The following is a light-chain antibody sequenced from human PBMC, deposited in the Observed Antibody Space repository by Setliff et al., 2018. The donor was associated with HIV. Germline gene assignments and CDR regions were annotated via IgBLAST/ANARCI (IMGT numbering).Light chain of an antibody. V-gene: IGLV2-8*01. CDR1: NSDVGGYNY. Sequence: LTQPPSASGSPGQSVTISCTGANSDVGGYNYVSWYQQHPGKAPKLIIYEVNKRPSGVPDRFSGSKSGNTASLTVSGLQAEDEADYYCSSYVGSNNWMFGGGTKVTVL. CDR3: SSYVGSNNWM. CDR2: EVN. J-gene: IGLJ3*02.